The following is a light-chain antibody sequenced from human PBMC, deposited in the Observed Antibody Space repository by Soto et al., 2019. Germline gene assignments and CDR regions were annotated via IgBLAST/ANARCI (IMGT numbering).Light chain of an antibody. CDR1: SSDVGGYNY. V-gene: IGLV2-14*01. CDR2: EVS. CDR3: SSYTIISTSHLYV. J-gene: IGLJ1*01. Sequence: QSALTQPASVSGSPGQSITISCTGTSSDVGGYNYVSWYQQHRGKAPKLMIYEVSNRPSGVSNRFSGAKSGNTASLTISGLQAEDEADYYCSSYTIISTSHLYVFGTGTKLTVL.